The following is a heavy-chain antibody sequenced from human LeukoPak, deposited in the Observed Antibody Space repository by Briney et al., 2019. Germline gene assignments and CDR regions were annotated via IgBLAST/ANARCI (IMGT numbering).Heavy chain of an antibody. J-gene: IGHJ4*02. CDR2: IYSGGST. D-gene: IGHD3-22*01. V-gene: IGHV3-53*01. CDR1: GFTVSSNY. Sequence: GGSLRLSCAASGFTVSSNYMSWVRQAPGKGLEWVPVIYSGGSTYYAHSVKGRFTISRDNSKNTLYLQMNSLRAEDTAVYYCARTHYYDSSGLDYWGQGTLVTVSS. CDR3: ARTHYYDSSGLDY.